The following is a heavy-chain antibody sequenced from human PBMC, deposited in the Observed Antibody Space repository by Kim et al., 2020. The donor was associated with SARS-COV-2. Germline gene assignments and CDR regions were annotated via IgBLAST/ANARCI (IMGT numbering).Heavy chain of an antibody. Sequence: GGSLRLSCAASGFTFSSYAMSWVRQAPGKGLEWVSAISGSGGSTYYADSVKGRFTISRDKSKNTLYLQMNSLRAEDTAVYYCAKGRLRFLEWLLGGDYYGMDVWGQGTTVTVSS. D-gene: IGHD3-3*01. V-gene: IGHV3-23*01. CDR3: AKGRLRFLEWLLGGDYYGMDV. CDR2: ISGSGGST. J-gene: IGHJ6*02. CDR1: GFTFSSYA.